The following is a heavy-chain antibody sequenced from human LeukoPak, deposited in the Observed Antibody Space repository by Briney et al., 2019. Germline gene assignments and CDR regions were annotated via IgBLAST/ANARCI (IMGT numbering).Heavy chain of an antibody. CDR3: ARDGDSSGYSWG. CDR2: ISSRSTYI. D-gene: IGHD3-22*01. V-gene: IGHV3-21*01. CDR1: GFTFSSYT. J-gene: IGHJ4*02. Sequence: PGGSLRLSCAASGFTFSSYTMNWVRQAPGEGLEWVSSISSRSTYIYYADSVKGRFTISRDNAENSPYLQMNSLRAEDKAVCYCARDGDSSGYSWGWGQGTLVTVSS.